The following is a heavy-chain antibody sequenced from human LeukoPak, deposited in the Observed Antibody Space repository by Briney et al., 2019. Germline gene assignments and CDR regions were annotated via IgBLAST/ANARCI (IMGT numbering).Heavy chain of an antibody. Sequence: GGSLRLSCAASGFTVYSNYMSSVRQAPGKGLEWVSVISTGGSTYYADSVKGRFTISRDNSKNTLYLQMNSLRVEDTAVYYCARDRTLYGGISGRDCWGQRALVTVSS. CDR2: ISTGGST. CDR1: GFTVYSNY. J-gene: IGHJ4*02. D-gene: IGHD4-23*01. V-gene: IGHV3-53*01. CDR3: ARDRTLYGGISGRDC.